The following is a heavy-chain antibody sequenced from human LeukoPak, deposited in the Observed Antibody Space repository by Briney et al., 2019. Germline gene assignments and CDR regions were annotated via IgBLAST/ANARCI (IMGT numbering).Heavy chain of an antibody. CDR2: IYYSGTT. Sequence: SETLSLTCTVSGGSISSYYWSWIRQPPGKGLEWIGYIYYSGTTNYNPSLKSRVTISVDTSKNQFSLKLSSVTAADTAVYYCARHPVISEHPESCSSTSCFGFNWFDPWGQGTLVTVSS. J-gene: IGHJ5*02. D-gene: IGHD2-2*01. CDR3: ARHPVISEHPESCSSTSCFGFNWFDP. V-gene: IGHV4-59*08. CDR1: GGSISSYY.